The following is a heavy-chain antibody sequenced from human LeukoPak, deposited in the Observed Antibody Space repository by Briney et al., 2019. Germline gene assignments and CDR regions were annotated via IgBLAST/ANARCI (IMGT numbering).Heavy chain of an antibody. D-gene: IGHD6-19*01. CDR1: GFTFDDFA. CDR2: ITWNSGGV. V-gene: IGHV3-9*01. CDR3: AKSSGSGWSNDALDI. J-gene: IGHJ3*02. Sequence: GGSLRLPCAASGFTFDDFAMHWVRQAPGKGLEWVSRITWNSGGVGYADSVRGRFTISRDNAKNSLYLQMNSLRAEDTALYYCAKSSGSGWSNDALDIWGQGTMVTVSS.